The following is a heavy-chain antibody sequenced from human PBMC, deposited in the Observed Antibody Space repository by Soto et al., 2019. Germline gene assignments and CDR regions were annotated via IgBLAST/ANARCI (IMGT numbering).Heavy chain of an antibody. D-gene: IGHD3-10*01. J-gene: IGHJ2*01. CDR2: SKTDGSII. CDR1: GFSFSSYW. V-gene: IGHV3-74*01. Sequence: EVQLVESGGGLVQPGGSLRLSCAASGFSFSSYWMHWVSQAPGKGLVWVSRSKTDGSIITYADSVKGRFTISRDNAKNTLYLQMNPLRAEDTAVYYCARVRPGAGYFDLWGRGTLVSVSS. CDR3: ARVRPGAGYFDL.